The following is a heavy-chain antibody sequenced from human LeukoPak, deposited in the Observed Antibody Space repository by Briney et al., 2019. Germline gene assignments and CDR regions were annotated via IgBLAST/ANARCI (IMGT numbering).Heavy chain of an antibody. V-gene: IGHV4-61*02. J-gene: IGHJ4*02. Sequence: SQTLSLTCTVSGGSISRGSYYWSWIRQPAGKGLEWIGRIYTSGSTNYNPSLKSRVTISVDTSKNQFSLKLSSVTAADTAVYYCAREGENSPFDYWGQGTLVTVSS. CDR2: IYTSGST. D-gene: IGHD3-16*01. CDR1: GGSISRGSYY. CDR3: AREGENSPFDY.